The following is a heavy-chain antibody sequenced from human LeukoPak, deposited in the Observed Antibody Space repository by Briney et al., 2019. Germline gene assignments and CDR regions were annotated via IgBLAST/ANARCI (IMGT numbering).Heavy chain of an antibody. CDR2: ICPGDSDT. CDR3: ARGDVVRGVSWFDS. V-gene: IGHV5-51*01. Sequence: GESLKISCQGSGYTFTSYWIGWVRQMPVKGLEWMGSICPGDSDTKYSPSFQGQVTISVDKSTNTAYLQWKSLKASDTAMYYCARGDVVRGVSWFDSWGQGALVTVSS. J-gene: IGHJ5*01. CDR1: GYTFTSYW. D-gene: IGHD2-21*02.